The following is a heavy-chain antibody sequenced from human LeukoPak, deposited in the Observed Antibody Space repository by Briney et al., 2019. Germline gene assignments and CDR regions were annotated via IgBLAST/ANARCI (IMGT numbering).Heavy chain of an antibody. CDR1: GFTFSAYS. Sequence: GGSLRLSCAASGFTFSAYSMNWVRQAPGQGLEWVSSITSSSSSTYYADSVKGRFTISRDNAKNSLYLQMSILRAEDTAVYFCARFETCQCDDVFDIWGQGTMVTVSS. D-gene: IGHD3-9*01. CDR2: ITSSSSST. V-gene: IGHV3-21*01. J-gene: IGHJ3*02. CDR3: ARFETCQCDDVFDI.